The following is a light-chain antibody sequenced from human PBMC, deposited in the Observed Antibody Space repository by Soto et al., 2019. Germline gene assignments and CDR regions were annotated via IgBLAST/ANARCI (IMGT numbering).Light chain of an antibody. V-gene: IGKV3-20*01. J-gene: IGKJ1*01. Sequence: EIVLTQSPGTLSLSPGERGTLTCRASQSDRSTFLAWYQQKPGQAPRLLISGASSRATGIPDRFSGSGSGTDFTLTISRLEPEDSAVYYCHHYGTSWTFGQGTKVEI. CDR2: GAS. CDR1: QSDRSTF. CDR3: HHYGTSWT.